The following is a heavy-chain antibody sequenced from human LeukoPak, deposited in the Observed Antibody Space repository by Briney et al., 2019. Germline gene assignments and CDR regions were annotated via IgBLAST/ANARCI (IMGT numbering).Heavy chain of an antibody. Sequence: GGSLRLSCAASGFTFSSYGMHWVRQAPGKGLEWVAFIRYDGSNKYYADSVKGRFTISRDNSKNTLYLQMNSLRAEDTAVYYCAKTAIFGVVISLDYWGQGTLVTVSS. V-gene: IGHV3-30*02. CDR1: GFTFSSYG. CDR3: AKTAIFGVVISLDY. D-gene: IGHD3-3*01. CDR2: IRYDGSNK. J-gene: IGHJ4*02.